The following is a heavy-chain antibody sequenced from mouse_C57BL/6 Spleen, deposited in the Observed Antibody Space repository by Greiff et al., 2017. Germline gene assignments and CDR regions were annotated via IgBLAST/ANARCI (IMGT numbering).Heavy chain of an antibody. CDR3: ARGNDGYFDV. D-gene: IGHD2-2*01. V-gene: IGHV1-54*01. Sequence: QVQLQQSGAELVRPGTSVKVSCKASGYAFTNYLIEWVKQRPGQGLEWIGVINPGSGGTNYNEKFQGKATLTADKSSSTAYMQLSSLTSEDSAVYFCARGNDGYFDVWGTGTTVTVSS. CDR2: INPGSGGT. J-gene: IGHJ1*03. CDR1: GYAFTNYL.